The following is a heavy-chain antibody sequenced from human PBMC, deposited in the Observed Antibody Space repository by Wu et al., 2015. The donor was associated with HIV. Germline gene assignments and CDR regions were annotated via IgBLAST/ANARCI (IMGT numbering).Heavy chain of an antibody. Sequence: QAQLGQSGAEVKKPGASVRVSCEASRYTFTSFDINWIRQATGQGLEWMGWMNPNSGNTGYAQTFQGRVTMTRNISTNTAYMELSRLRSDDTAVYYCARSHYYGSGSHASYYYYGMDVWGQGTTVTVSS. CDR3: ARSHYYGSGSHASYYYYGMDV. CDR1: RYTFTSFD. V-gene: IGHV1-8*01. CDR2: MNPNSGNT. J-gene: IGHJ6*02. D-gene: IGHD3-10*01.